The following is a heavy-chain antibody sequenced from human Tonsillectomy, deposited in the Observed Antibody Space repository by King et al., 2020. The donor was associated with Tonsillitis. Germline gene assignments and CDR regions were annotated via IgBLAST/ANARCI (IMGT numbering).Heavy chain of an antibody. J-gene: IGHJ4*02. CDR2: IKQDGSEK. CDR3: ARDRSNWNEDLSDF. Sequence: VQLVESGGDLVQPGGSLRLSCAASGFTFSSYRMSWVRQAPGKGLEWVANIKQDGSEKHYVDSVKGRFTISRDNAKDSLFLQMNSLRAEDTAVYYCARDRSNWNEDLSDFWGQGTLVTVSS. CDR1: GFTFSSYR. D-gene: IGHD1-1*01. V-gene: IGHV3-7*01.